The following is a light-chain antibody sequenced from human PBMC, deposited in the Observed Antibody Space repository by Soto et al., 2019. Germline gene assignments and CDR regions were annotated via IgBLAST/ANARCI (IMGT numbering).Light chain of an antibody. Sequence: QSALTQPASVSGSPGQSITISCTGTSSDVGGYSYVSWYQHHPGRAPKLMIYDVNSRPSGVSNRFSGSKSGNTASLTISGLQAEDEADYYCSSYTSSSTLVFGGGNKLTVL. J-gene: IGLJ3*02. CDR3: SSYTSSSTLV. V-gene: IGLV2-14*03. CDR2: DVN. CDR1: SSDVGGYSY.